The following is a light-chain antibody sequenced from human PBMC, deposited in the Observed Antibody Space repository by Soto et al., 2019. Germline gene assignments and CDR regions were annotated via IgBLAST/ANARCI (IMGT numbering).Light chain of an antibody. V-gene: IGLV2-14*01. J-gene: IGLJ1*01. CDR2: DVS. Sequence: QYVLTQPASVSGSPVQSITISCTGTSSDVGDYNYVSWYQQHPGKAPKLMIYDVSNRPSGVSNRFSGSKSGNTASLTISGLKAEDEADYYCTSNTSSSTNVFGTGTKITVL. CDR3: TSNTSSSTNV. CDR1: SSDVGDYNY.